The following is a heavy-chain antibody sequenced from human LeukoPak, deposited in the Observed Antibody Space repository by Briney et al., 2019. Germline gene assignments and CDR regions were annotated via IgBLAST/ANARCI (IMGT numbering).Heavy chain of an antibody. Sequence: GGSLRLSCAASGFTFSSYAMSWVRQAPGKGLEWVSTISGSTSSTYYADSVKGRFTISRDNSKNTLYLQMNSLKTEDTAVYYCTSLSSYDPYWGQGTLVTVSS. CDR3: TSLSSYDPY. CDR2: ISGSTSST. CDR1: GFTFSSYA. J-gene: IGHJ4*02. V-gene: IGHV3-23*01. D-gene: IGHD5-12*01.